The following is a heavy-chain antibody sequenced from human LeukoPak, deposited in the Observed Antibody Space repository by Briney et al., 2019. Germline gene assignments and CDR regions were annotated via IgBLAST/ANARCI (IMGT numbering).Heavy chain of an antibody. D-gene: IGHD3-9*01. CDR1: GYTFTSYG. V-gene: IGHV1-18*01. CDR3: ARVHYDILTGYSYFDY. CDR2: ISAYNDNT. Sequence: PGESLKISCKASGYTFTSYGISWVRQAPGQGLEWMGWISAYNDNTNYAQKLQGRVTMTTDTSTSTAYMELRSLRSDDTAVYYCARVHYDILTGYSYFDYWGQGTLVTVSS. J-gene: IGHJ4*02.